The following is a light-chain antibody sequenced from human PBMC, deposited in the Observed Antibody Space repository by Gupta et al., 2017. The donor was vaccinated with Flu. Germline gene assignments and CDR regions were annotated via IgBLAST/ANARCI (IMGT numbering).Light chain of an antibody. Sequence: VVMTQSPATLSVSPGERATLSCRASQTITSNLAWYQQRPGQTPRLLIYSGSSRATGVPARFIGRGSGTEFTLTISSLQSEDFAIYFCQHSWGTVGPGTRVEI. CDR3: QHSWGT. CDR1: QTITSN. J-gene: IGKJ1*01. CDR2: SGS. V-gene: IGKV3-15*01.